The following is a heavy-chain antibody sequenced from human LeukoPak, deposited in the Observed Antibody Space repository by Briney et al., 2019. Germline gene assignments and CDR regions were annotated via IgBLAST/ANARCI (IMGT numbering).Heavy chain of an antibody. CDR1: GFTFSSFA. D-gene: IGHD4-17*01. Sequence: PGGSLRLSCAASGFTFSSFAMSWVRQAPGKGLEWVSAISASGGSAYYADSVKGRFTFSRDNSKNTLHLQLNSLRAEDTAVYYCAKGTEPSDYGAHFDYWGQGTLVTVSS. CDR2: ISASGGSA. CDR3: AKGTEPSDYGAHFDY. J-gene: IGHJ4*02. V-gene: IGHV3-23*01.